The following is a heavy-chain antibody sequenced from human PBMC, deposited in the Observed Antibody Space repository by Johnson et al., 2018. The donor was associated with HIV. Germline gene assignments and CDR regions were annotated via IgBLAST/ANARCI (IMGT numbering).Heavy chain of an antibody. CDR2: IWYDGSNK. D-gene: IGHD3-10*01. CDR3: AKTRMGGILDAFDL. Sequence: VQLVESGGGVVQPGRSLRLSCAASGFTFSSYAMHWVREAPGKGLEWVAAIWYDGSNKYYADSVKGRFTISRDNSKNTLDLQMNSLTIEDTAVFYCAKTRMGGILDAFDLWGQGTMVIVS. CDR1: GFTFSSYA. J-gene: IGHJ3*01. V-gene: IGHV3-30-3*02.